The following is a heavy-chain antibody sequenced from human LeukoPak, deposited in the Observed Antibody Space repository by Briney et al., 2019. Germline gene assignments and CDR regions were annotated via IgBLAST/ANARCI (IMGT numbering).Heavy chain of an antibody. CDR3: ARIYCSITNCNFYFDY. Sequence: GGSLRLSCAASGFTFSDNYMSWIRQAPGKGLEWVSYISSSGSSKYYADSVKGRFTIARDNAENSLYLQMSSLTAEDTAVYYCARIYCSITNCNFYFDYWGQGTLVTVSS. J-gene: IGHJ4*02. V-gene: IGHV3-11*04. CDR1: GFTFSDNY. D-gene: IGHD2-2*01. CDR2: ISSSGSSK.